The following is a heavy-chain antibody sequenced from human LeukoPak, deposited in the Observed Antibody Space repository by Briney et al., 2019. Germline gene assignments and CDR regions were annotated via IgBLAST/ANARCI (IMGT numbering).Heavy chain of an antibody. CDR2: ITGSGDST. V-gene: IGHV3-23*01. D-gene: IGHD6-19*01. Sequence: PGGSLRLSCAASGFTFSSYVMSWVRQAPGKGLEWVSAITGSGDSTYHADSVKGRFTISRDNSKNTLYLQMNSLRAEDTAVYYCAKRGPAGAGKSPDYFEYWGQGTLVTVS. J-gene: IGHJ4*02. CDR1: GFTFSSYV. CDR3: AKRGPAGAGKSPDYFEY.